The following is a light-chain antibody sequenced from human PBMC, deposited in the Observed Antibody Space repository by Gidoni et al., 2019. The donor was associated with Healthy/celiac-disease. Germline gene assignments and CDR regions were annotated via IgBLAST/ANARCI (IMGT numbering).Light chain of an antibody. V-gene: IGKV1-5*03. CDR2: KAS. CDR1: QSISSW. J-gene: IGKJ1*01. Sequence: DIQMTQSPSTLSASVGDRVTITCRASQSISSWLAWYQQQPGKAPKLLIYKASSLESGVPSMFSGSGSGTEFTLTISSLQPDDFATYYCQQYNSGRTFGQGTKVEIK. CDR3: QQYNSGRT.